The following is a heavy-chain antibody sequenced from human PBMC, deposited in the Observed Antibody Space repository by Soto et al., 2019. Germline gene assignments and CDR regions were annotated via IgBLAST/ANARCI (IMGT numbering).Heavy chain of an antibody. J-gene: IGHJ1*01. CDR3: ARDGTGLGDFQY. CDR1: GFTFSSYA. V-gene: IGHV3-30-3*01. D-gene: IGHD3-16*01. CDR2: ISYDGSNK. Sequence: QVQLVESGGGVVQPGRSLRLSCAASGFTFSSYAMHWVRQAPGKGLEWVAVISYDGSNKYYADSVKGRFTISRDNSKNTLYLQMNSLRAEDTAVYYCARDGTGLGDFQYWGQGTLVTVSS.